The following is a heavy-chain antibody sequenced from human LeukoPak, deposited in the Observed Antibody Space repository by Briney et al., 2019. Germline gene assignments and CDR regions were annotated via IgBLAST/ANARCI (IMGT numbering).Heavy chain of an antibody. Sequence: GGSLRLSCAASGFTFDDYTMHWVRQVPGKGLEWVSLISWDGGSTYYADSVKGRFTISRDNSKNSLYLQMNSLRAEDTAVYYCAELGITMIGGVWGKGTTVTISS. CDR3: AELGITMIGGV. CDR2: ISWDGGST. V-gene: IGHV3-43*01. D-gene: IGHD3-10*02. CDR1: GFTFDDYT. J-gene: IGHJ6*04.